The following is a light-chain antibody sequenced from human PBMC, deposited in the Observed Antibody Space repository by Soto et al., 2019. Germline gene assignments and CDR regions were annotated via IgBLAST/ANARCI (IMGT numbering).Light chain of an antibody. CDR2: SNN. CDR1: SSNIGSNT. Sequence: QSVLTQPPSASGTPGQRVTISCSGSSSNIGSNTVNWYQQLPGTAPKLLIYSNNQRPSGVPDRFSGSKSGTSASLAISGLQFEDGADYYCAQWDNTLNGLVFGGGTKLPVL. V-gene: IGLV1-44*01. J-gene: IGLJ2*01. CDR3: AQWDNTLNGLV.